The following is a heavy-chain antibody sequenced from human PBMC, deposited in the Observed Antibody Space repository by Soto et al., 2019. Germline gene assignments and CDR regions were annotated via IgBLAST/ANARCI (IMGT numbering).Heavy chain of an antibody. CDR1: GYSFTSYW. V-gene: IGHV5-51*01. D-gene: IGHD1-20*01. CDR2: IYPGDSDT. CDR3: ARQAVSSITGTPGYYYYGMDV. Sequence: PGESLKISCKGSGYSFTSYWIGWVRQMPGKGLEWMGIIYPGDSDTRYSPSFQGQVTISADKSISTAYLQWSSLKASDTAMYYCARQAVSSITGTPGYYYYGMDVWGQGTTVTVS. J-gene: IGHJ6*02.